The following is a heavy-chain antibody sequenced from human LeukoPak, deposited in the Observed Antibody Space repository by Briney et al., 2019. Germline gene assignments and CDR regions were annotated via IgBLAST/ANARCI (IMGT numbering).Heavy chain of an antibody. CDR1: GYTFTSYY. J-gene: IGHJ6*03. CDR3: ARVVVPAAMGYYYYMDV. Sequence: ASVKVSCKASGYTFTSYYMHWVRQAPGQGLEWMGIINPSGGSTSYAQKFQGRVTMTRDTSTSTVYMELSSLRSDDTAVYYCARVVVPAAMGYYYYMDVWGKGTTVTVSS. D-gene: IGHD2-2*01. CDR2: INPSGGST. V-gene: IGHV1-46*01.